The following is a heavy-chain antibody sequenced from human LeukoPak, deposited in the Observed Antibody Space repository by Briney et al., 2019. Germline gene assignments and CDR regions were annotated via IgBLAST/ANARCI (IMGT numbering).Heavy chain of an antibody. D-gene: IGHD2-15*01. CDR1: GDSVSGTSVG. J-gene: IGHJ2*01. CDR3: AREYCSGGSCYSPWYIDL. Sequence: SQTLSLTCAISGDSVSGTSVGWNWLRQSPSRGLEWLGRTYYRSQWYNDEAGSVESRITISPDTAKNQFSLNLSSVTAADTAVYYCAREYCSGGSCYSPWYIDLWGRGTLVTVSS. V-gene: IGHV6-1*01. CDR2: TYYRSQWYN.